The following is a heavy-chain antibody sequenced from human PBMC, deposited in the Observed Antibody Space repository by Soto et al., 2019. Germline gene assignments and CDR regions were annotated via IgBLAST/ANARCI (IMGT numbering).Heavy chain of an antibody. V-gene: IGHV3-21*01. CDR1: GVTFSTYS. Sequence: GGSLRLSCVGSGVTFSTYSINWVRQAPGKGLEWVSSISSRSDIYYADSVKGRFTISRDNAKNSVSLQMNSLRAEDTAVYYCAREYTAWPLAYGLDVWGQGTTVTVSS. J-gene: IGHJ6*02. D-gene: IGHD2-2*02. CDR2: ISSRSDI. CDR3: AREYTAWPLAYGLDV.